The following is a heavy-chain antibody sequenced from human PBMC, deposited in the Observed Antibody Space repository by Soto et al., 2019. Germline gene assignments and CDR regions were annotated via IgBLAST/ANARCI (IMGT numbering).Heavy chain of an antibody. CDR2: IGSSGGTT. J-gene: IGHJ4*02. D-gene: IGHD2-2*01. Sequence: PGGSLRLSCAASAFTFRNYAMSWVRQAPGKGLEWVSAIGSSGGTTSYADSVKGRFTISRDNSKNKLYLQMNSLRAEDTALYYCAKDRSSISCYGFDYWGQGALVTVSS. V-gene: IGHV3-23*01. CDR1: AFTFRNYA. CDR3: AKDRSSISCYGFDY.